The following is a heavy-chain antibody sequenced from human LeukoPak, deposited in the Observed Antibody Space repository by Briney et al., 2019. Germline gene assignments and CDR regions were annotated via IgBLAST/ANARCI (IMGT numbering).Heavy chain of an antibody. D-gene: IGHD1-14*01. V-gene: IGHV4-39*07. CDR3: ARDKAGETLGSWFDP. CDR1: GGSISSSSYY. Sequence: SSETLSLTCTVSGGSISSSSYYWGWIRQPPGNGLEWIGSMYSSGSTYYNPSLKSRVTISIDTSKNQFSLKLSSVTAADTAVYYCARDKAGETLGSWFDPWGQGTLVTVSS. CDR2: MYSSGST. J-gene: IGHJ5*02.